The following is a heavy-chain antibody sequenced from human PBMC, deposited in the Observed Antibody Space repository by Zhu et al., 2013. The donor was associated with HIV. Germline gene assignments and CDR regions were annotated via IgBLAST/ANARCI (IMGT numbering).Heavy chain of an antibody. V-gene: IGHV1-69*08. CDR2: IIPILGIA. Sequence: QVQLVQSGAEVKKPGSSVKVSCKASGGTFSSYTISWVRQAPGQGLEWMGRIIPILGIANYAQKFQGRVTITADKSTSTAYMELSSLRSEDTAVYYCARDSPGPVAAAGTLNYYYYGMDVWGQGTTVTVSS. J-gene: IGHJ6*02. CDR3: ARDSPGPVAAAGTLNYYYYGMDV. D-gene: IGHD6-13*01. CDR1: GGTFSSYT.